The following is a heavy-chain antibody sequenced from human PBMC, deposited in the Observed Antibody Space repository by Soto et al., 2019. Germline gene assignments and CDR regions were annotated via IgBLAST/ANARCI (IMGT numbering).Heavy chain of an antibody. D-gene: IGHD1-26*01. J-gene: IGHJ4*02. CDR3: ARRESQGPIDY. V-gene: IGHV4-28*01. CDR1: GYSISSSNW. CDR2: IYYSGTT. Sequence: QVQLQESGPGLVKPSDTLSLTCAVSGYSISSSNWWGWIRQPPGKGLEWIGYIYYSGTTYYNPSLKSRVTMSVDTAQNQSPLKRTSVTAVHTAGYSCARRESQGPIDYWGQGPLVPVPS.